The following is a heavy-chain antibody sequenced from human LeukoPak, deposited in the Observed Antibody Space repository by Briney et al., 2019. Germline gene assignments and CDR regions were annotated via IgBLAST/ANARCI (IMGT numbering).Heavy chain of an antibody. CDR3: AKERYCSSTSCSTAYYYYYGMDV. CDR1: GFTFSSYG. V-gene: IGHV3-30*18. D-gene: IGHD2-2*01. J-gene: IGHJ6*02. Sequence: PGGSLRLSCAASGFTFSSYGMHWVRQAPGKGLEWVAVISYDGSNKYYADSVKGRFTTSRDNSKNTLYLQMNSLRAEDTAVYYCAKERYCSSTSCSTAYYYYYGMDVWGQGTTVTVSS. CDR2: ISYDGSNK.